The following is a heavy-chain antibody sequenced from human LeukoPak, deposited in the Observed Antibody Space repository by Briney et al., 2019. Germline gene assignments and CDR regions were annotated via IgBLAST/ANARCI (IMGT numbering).Heavy chain of an antibody. CDR2: ISPYNDYT. CDR3: ARWYCSSTSCYVGAFDM. CDR1: GYTFTNYG. V-gene: IGHV1-18*04. Sequence: ASVKVSCKASGYTFTNYGISWVRQAPGQGLEWMGRISPYNDYTNYAQKLQGRVTMTTDTSTSTGYMELRSLRSDDAAVYYCARWYCSSTSCYVGAFDMWGQGTMVTVSS. D-gene: IGHD2-2*01. J-gene: IGHJ3*02.